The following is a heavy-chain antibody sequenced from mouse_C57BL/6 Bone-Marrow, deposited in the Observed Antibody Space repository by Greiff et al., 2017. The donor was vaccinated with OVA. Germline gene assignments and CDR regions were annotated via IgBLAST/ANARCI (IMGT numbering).Heavy chain of an antibody. CDR1: GYTFTSYW. CDR3: ARDSTRWYVDV. J-gene: IGHJ1*03. Sequence: QVQLQQPGAELVKPGASVKLSCKASGYTFTSYWMQWVKQRPGQGLEWIGEIDPSDSYTNYNQKFKGKATLTVDTSSSTAYMQLSSLTSEDSAVDYCARDSTRWYVDVWGTGTTVTVSS. V-gene: IGHV1-50*01. CDR2: IDPSDSYT.